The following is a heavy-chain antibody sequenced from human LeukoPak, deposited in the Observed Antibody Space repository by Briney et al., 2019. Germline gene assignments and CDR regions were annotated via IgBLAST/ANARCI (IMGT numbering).Heavy chain of an antibody. D-gene: IGHD3-10*01. V-gene: IGHV3-72*01. J-gene: IGHJ4*01. Sequence: GGSLRLSCAASGFTFSDHYIDWVRQAPGKGLEWVCRSRDKGNSYTTAYAASVRGRFTISRDDSKNSLYPQMNSLKIEDTAVYYCTKLARAPRDFDYWGQGTLVTVSA. CDR1: GFTFSDHY. CDR2: SRDKGNSYTT. CDR3: TKLARAPRDFDY.